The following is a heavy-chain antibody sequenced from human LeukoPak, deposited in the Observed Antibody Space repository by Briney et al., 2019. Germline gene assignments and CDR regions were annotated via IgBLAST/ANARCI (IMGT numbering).Heavy chain of an antibody. CDR1: GFTFTAYH. J-gene: IGHJ6*03. CDR3: ARGVNWNYATYYYYMDV. V-gene: IGHV1-2*02. CDR2: INPNSGGT. D-gene: IGHD1-7*01. Sequence: ASVKVSCKASGFTFTAYHMHWVRQAPGQGLEWMGWINPNSGGTNYAQKFQGRVTMTRDTSISTAYMELSRLRSDDTAVYYCARGVNWNYATYYYYMDVWGKGTTVTVSS.